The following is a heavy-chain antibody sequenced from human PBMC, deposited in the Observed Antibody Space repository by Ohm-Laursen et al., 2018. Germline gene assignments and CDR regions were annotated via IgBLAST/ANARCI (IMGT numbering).Heavy chain of an antibody. D-gene: IGHD6-19*01. J-gene: IGHJ1*01. V-gene: IGHV3-30*18. CDR1: GFTFSSYG. Sequence: SLRLSCAASGFTFSSYGMHWVRQAPGKGLGWVAVISYDGSNKYYADSVKGRFTISRDNSKNTLYLQMNSLRAEDTAVYYCAKAGGAQWLVQYFQHWGQGALVTVSP. CDR3: AKAGGAQWLVQYFQH. CDR2: ISYDGSNK.